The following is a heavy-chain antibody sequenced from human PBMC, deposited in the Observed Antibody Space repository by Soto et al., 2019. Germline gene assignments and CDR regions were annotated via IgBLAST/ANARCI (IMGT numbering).Heavy chain of an antibody. CDR2: ISSYGSDT. CDR1: GFTFSRYW. J-gene: IGHJ6*02. V-gene: IGHV3-74*01. D-gene: IGHD3-16*01. Sequence: EVQLVESGGGLVLPGGSLRLSCAASGFTFSRYWMHWVRQAPGKGLVWVSRISSYGSDTHYADSVKGRFTISRDNAKNTLYLQMNSLRAEDTAVYYCASNYAYAEGYYWYGIDVWGQGTKVTVS. CDR3: ASNYAYAEGYYWYGIDV.